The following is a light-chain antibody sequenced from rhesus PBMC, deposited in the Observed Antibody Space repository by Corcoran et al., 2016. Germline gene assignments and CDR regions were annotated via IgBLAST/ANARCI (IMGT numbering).Light chain of an antibody. CDR2: EVS. CDR1: SSDIGGYNY. CDR3: CSYAGSYTFI. J-gene: IGLJ1*01. Sequence: QAALTQPRSVSGSPGQSVTISCTGTSSDIGGYNYVSWYQQHPGTAPKLMIYEVSHRPSGVSDRFSGSKSGNTASLTISGLQAEDEADDYCCSYAGSYTFIFGAGTRLTVL. V-gene: IGLV2-32*01.